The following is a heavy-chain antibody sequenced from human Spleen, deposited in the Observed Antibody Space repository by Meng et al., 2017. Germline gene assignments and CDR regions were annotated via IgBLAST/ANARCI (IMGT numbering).Heavy chain of an antibody. CDR2: ISSSSSYI. J-gene: IGHJ3*02. D-gene: IGHD3-16*01. V-gene: IGHV3-21*01. Sequence: GESLKISCAASGFTFPHYNMNWVRQAPGRGLECVSSISSSSSYIYYTDSVKGRFTISRDNAKNSLYLQMNSLRDEDTAVYYCARETVLGDHDDAFDIWGQGTMVTVSS. CDR1: GFTFPHYN. CDR3: ARETVLGDHDDAFDI.